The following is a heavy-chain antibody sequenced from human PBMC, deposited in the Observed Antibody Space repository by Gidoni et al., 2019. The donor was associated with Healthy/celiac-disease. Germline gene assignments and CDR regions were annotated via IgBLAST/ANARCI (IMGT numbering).Heavy chain of an antibody. CDR1: GGSISSGDYY. V-gene: IGHV4-30-4*01. CDR3: ARERDGDKFYYYYGMDV. J-gene: IGHJ6*02. Sequence: QVQLQESGPGLVKPSQTLSLTRTVSGGSISSGDYYWSWIRQPPGKGREWIGYIYYRGRSYYNPSLKSRVTISVDTSKNQFSLKLSSVTAADTAVYYCARERDGDKFYYYYGMDVWGQGTTVTVSS. D-gene: IGHD4-17*01. CDR2: IYYRGRS.